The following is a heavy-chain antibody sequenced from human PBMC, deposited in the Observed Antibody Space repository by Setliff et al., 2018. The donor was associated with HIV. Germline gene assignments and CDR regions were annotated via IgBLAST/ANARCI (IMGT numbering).Heavy chain of an antibody. CDR2: IYSPIIST. Sequence: SETLSLTCTVSGDSISGYYWSWIRQPAGKGLEWIGRIYSPIISTNYNPSLKSRVTIAVDTSKNQFSLKLSSVTAADTAVYCCARSSGYYSTVFYWGQGTRVTVSS. CDR1: GDSISGYY. CDR3: ARSSGYYSTVFY. J-gene: IGHJ4*02. D-gene: IGHD3-22*01. V-gene: IGHV4-4*07.